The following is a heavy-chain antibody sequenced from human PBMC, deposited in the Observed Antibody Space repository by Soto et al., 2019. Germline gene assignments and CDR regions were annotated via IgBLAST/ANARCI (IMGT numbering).Heavy chain of an antibody. CDR1: GGSIRTSY. V-gene: IGHV4-59*01. CDR2: TYNSGST. J-gene: IGHJ3*02. CDR3: ARDAFDI. Sequence: QVQLQESGPGLVKPSETLSLTCTVSGGSIRTSYWSWIRQPPGKGLEWIGYTYNSGSTNYNPSLKSRVTISVDTSKHQFSLHLSSVTAADTAVYYCARDAFDIWGQGTMVTVSS.